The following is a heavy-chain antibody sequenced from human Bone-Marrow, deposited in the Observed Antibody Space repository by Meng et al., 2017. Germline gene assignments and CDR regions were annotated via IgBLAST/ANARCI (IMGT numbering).Heavy chain of an antibody. Sequence: GESLKISCAASGFTFSDYYMSWIRQAPGKGLEWVAVISYDGSNKYYADSVKGRFTISRDNSKNTLYLQMNSLRAEDTAVYYCARGWDWFDPWGQGTLVTVSS. J-gene: IGHJ5*02. V-gene: IGHV3-30*03. CDR3: ARGWDWFDP. D-gene: IGHD3-16*01. CDR1: GFTFSDYY. CDR2: ISYDGSNK.